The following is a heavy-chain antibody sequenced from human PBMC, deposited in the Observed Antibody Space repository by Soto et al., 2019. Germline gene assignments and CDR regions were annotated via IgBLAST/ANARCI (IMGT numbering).Heavy chain of an antibody. V-gene: IGHV6-1*01. CDR1: ADSVSGNLAS. CDR3: ARVQHTAYFDY. Sequence: SHTLSLPCVISADSVSGNLASWSWRRQGPWRGVEWLGRTYCRCKWYSDYAQSVKSRTTINPDTSKNQFLLRLSAVAPEDSAVYYCARVQHTAYFDYWGQGNPVTVSS. CDR2: TYCRCKWYS. J-gene: IGHJ4*02.